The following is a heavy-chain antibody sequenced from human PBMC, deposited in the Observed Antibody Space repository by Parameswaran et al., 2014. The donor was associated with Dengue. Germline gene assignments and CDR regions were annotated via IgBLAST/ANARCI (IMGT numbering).Heavy chain of an antibody. V-gene: IGHV4-34*01. Sequence: RWIRQPPGKGLEWIGEINHSGSTNYNPSLKSRVTISVDTSKNQFSLKLSSVTAADTAVYYCARVGATTWFDPWGQGTLVTVSS. CDR2: INHSGST. J-gene: IGHJ5*02. CDR3: ARVGATTWFDP. D-gene: IGHD4/OR15-4a*01.